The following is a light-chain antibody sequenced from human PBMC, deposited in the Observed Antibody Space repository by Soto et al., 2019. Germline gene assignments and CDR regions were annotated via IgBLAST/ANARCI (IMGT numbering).Light chain of an antibody. V-gene: IGKV1-5*01. Sequence: DIQMNKSPSTLPVYVKDRVSIPCRASQSISRWLGWYQQKPGKAPKLLIYAASSLQRGVPSRFSGSGSGTDFALTITSLQAEDFATYYCQQLRMYLSTFCGGTKVDFK. J-gene: IGKJ4*01. CDR3: QQLRMYLST. CDR2: AAS. CDR1: QSISRW.